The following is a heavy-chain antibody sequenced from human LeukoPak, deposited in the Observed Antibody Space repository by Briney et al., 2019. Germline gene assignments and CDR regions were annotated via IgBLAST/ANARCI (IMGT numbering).Heavy chain of an antibody. CDR2: IYYSGST. CDR3: ARGPVALLWFGGPIWFDP. V-gene: IGHV4-31*03. D-gene: IGHD3-10*01. CDR1: GGSISSGGYY. Sequence: SETLSLTCTVSGGSISSGGYYWSWIRQHPGKGLEWIGYIYYSGSTYYNPSLKSRVTISVDTSKNQCSLKLSSVTAADTAVYYCARGPVALLWFGGPIWFDPWGQGTLVTVSS. J-gene: IGHJ5*02.